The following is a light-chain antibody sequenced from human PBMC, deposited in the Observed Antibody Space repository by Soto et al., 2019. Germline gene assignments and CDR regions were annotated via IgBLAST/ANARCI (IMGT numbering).Light chain of an antibody. CDR3: HQYGSSHAT. V-gene: IGKV3-20*01. CDR1: PSGSSF. CDR2: GAS. J-gene: IGKJ1*01. Sequence: EIALTQSPATLSLTPGERATLSCTASPSGSSFLAWYQQKPGQAPRLLMYGASSRAAGIPDRFSGSGSGTDFTLTISRLEPEDFAVYYCHQYGSSHATFGQGTKVDIK.